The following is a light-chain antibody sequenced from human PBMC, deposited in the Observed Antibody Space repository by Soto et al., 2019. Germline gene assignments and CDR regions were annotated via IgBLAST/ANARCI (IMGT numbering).Light chain of an antibody. CDR3: QQYCSSPLT. CDR1: QSVRSSY. CDR2: GAS. J-gene: IGKJ4*01. V-gene: IGKV3-20*01. Sequence: EIVLTQSPGPLSLSPGERATLSCSSSQSVRSSYLAWYQQKPGQAPRLLIYGASSRATGIPDRFSGSGSGTDFTLTISSLEPEDVAVYYFQQYCSSPLTFGGGTKVEIK.